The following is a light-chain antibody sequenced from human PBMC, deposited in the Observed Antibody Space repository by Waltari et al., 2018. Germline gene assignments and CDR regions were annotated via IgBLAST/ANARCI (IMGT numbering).Light chain of an antibody. CDR2: KTS. CDR1: QDITKW. J-gene: IGKJ3*01. CDR3: QQYHSFST. Sequence: DIQMTQSPSTLSASVGDRVTITCRASQDITKWLSWYQQKPGEAPKLLIYKTSTLETGVPSRFSGRGSGTEFTLTISSLQPDDFATYYCQQYHSFSTFGPGTVVDIK. V-gene: IGKV1-5*03.